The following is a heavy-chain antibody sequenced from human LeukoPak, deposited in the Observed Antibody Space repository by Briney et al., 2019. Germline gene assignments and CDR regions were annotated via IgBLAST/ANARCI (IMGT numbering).Heavy chain of an antibody. D-gene: IGHD3-3*01. CDR2: ISSNSGYI. V-gene: IGHV3-21*01. Sequence: GGSLRLSCAASGFSFRSYTMTWVRQAPGEGLEWVSSISSNSGYIDYADSTQGRFTISRDNAKNSLYLQMNSLRVEDTAIYYCAKSYDFWTGPPGDWGQGTLVTVSS. J-gene: IGHJ4*02. CDR1: GFSFRSYT. CDR3: AKSYDFWTGPPGD.